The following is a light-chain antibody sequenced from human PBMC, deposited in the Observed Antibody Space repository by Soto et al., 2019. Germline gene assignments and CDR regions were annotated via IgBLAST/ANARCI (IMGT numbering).Light chain of an antibody. Sequence: VLTQSPATLSLSPGERATLSCRASQTVYSYLAWYQQKPGQAPRLLIYDTSNRATGIPARFSGSGSGTDFTLTISSLEPEDFAVYYCQQRYSWPPLTFGGGTKVEMK. CDR2: DTS. CDR3: QQRYSWPPLT. J-gene: IGKJ4*01. CDR1: QTVYSY. V-gene: IGKV3-11*01.